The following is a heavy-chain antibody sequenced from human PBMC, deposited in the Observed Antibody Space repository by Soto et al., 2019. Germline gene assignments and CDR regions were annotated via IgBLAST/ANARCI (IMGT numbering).Heavy chain of an antibody. J-gene: IGHJ4*02. CDR1: GFTFSSYG. CDR2: IWYDGSNK. V-gene: IGHV3-33*01. D-gene: IGHD2-15*01. Sequence: QVQLVESGGGVVQPGRSLRLSCAASGFTFSSYGMHGVRQAPGKGLEWVAGIWYDGSNKYYADSVKGRFTISRDNSKNTLYLQMNRLRAEDTAVYYCVSAACSGGSCYYRDHFDYWGQGTLVTVSS. CDR3: VSAACSGGSCYYRDHFDY.